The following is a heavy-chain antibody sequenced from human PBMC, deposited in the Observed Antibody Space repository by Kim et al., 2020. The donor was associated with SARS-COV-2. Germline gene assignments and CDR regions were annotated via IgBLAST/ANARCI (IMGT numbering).Heavy chain of an antibody. Sequence: PSLKSRVTISVDKSKNQFSLKLSSVTAADTAVYYCARGFMGGSGSQAFDIWGQGTMVTVSS. D-gene: IGHD3-10*01. J-gene: IGHJ3*02. V-gene: IGHV4-4*02. CDR3: ARGFMGGSGSQAFDI.